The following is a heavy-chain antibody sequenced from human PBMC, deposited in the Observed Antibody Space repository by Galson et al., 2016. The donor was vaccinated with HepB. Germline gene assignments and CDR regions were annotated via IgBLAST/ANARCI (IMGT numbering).Heavy chain of an antibody. CDR1: GGSVTTYY. D-gene: IGHD4-11*01. J-gene: IGHJ6*02. CDR3: ARVFPMTAVAAGLYYHPLDV. CDR2: VHYSGST. Sequence: ETLSLTCSVSGGSVTTYYWGWVRRPPGKGLEWIGYVHYSGSTNYSPSLKSRVIISLDTSRNQFSLTLSSVTAADTAVYYCARVFPMTAVAAGLYYHPLDVWGQGTTVTVPS. V-gene: IGHV4-59*02.